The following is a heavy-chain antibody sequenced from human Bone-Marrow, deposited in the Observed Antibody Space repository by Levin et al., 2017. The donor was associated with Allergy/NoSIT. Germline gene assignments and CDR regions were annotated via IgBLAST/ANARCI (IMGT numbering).Heavy chain of an antibody. CDR3: ARFNGDDVDY. CDR2: IYYSGNT. Sequence: SCNVSGGSISGGGYYWSWIRQHPGKGLEWIGYIYYSGNTYYNPSLKSRVIISVVTSKNQLSLKLTSVTVADTAVYYCARFNGDDVDYWGQGTLVTVSS. V-gene: IGHV4-31*03. CDR1: GGSISGGGYY. J-gene: IGHJ4*02. D-gene: IGHD5-12*01.